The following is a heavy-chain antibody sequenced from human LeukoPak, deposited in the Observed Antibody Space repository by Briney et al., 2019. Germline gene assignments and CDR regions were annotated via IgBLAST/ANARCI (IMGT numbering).Heavy chain of an antibody. CDR2: FDPEDGET. V-gene: IGHV1-24*01. D-gene: IGHD3-3*01. CDR3: ATDLASFQESTIFVGRFDP. CDR1: GYTLTELS. Sequence: ASVKVSCKVSGYTLTELSMHWVRQAPGKGLEWMGGFDPEDGETIYAQKFQGRVTMTEDTSTDTAYMELSSLRSEDTAVYYRATDLASFQESTIFVGRFDPWGRGTLVTVSS. J-gene: IGHJ5*02.